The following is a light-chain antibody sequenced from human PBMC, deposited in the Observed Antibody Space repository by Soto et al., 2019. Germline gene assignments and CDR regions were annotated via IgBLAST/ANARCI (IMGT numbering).Light chain of an antibody. J-gene: IGKJ5*01. CDR1: QGVTTN. CDR3: QQYNNWTFS. CDR2: DVS. V-gene: IGKV3-15*01. Sequence: EIVLTQSPGTLSVSPGERATLSCRAGQGVTTNFAWYQQKSGQSPRLLIYDVSIRATGVPARFSGTGSETDFTLTISGLQSEDSAVYVCQQYNNWTFSFGQGTRREIK.